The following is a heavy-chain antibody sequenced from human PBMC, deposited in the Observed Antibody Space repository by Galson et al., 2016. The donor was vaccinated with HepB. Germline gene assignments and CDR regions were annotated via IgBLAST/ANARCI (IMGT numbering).Heavy chain of an antibody. Sequence: SLRLSCATSGFTFDDYAMHWVRQAPGKGLEWVSGISWNSGNIGYADSVKGRFTISRDNAKNSLYLQLNSLRAEDTALYYCAKDMSAQYSSGWYPPVFDYWGQGTLVTVSS. CDR2: ISWNSGNI. J-gene: IGHJ4*02. V-gene: IGHV3-9*01. D-gene: IGHD6-19*01. CDR3: AKDMSAQYSSGWYPPVFDY. CDR1: GFTFDDYA.